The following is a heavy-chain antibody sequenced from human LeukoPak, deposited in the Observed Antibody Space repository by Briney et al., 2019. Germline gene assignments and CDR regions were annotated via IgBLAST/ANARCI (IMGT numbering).Heavy chain of an antibody. V-gene: IGHV3-74*01. CDR3: AKCARVDWLPIDY. CDR1: GFTFTDYW. J-gene: IGHJ4*02. Sequence: GGSLRLSCAASGFTFTDYWMHWVRQAPGKGLVWVSIINTDTRGTYYADSVKGRFTISRDKSKNTLSLQMNSLRAEDTAVYYCAKCARVDWLPIDYWGQGTLVTVSS. D-gene: IGHD3-9*01. CDR2: INTDTRGT.